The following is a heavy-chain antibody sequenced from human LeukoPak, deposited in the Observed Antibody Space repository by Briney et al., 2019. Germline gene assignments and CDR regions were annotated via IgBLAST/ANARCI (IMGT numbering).Heavy chain of an antibody. V-gene: IGHV4-59*01. Sequence: SETLSLTCTVSGGSISSYYWSWIRQPPGKGLEWIGYIYYSGSTKYNPSLKSRVTISVDTSDNQFSLKLSSVTAADTAVYYCARDLSHCSSTSCYDYWGQGTLVTVSS. CDR3: ARDLSHCSSTSCYDY. J-gene: IGHJ4*02. D-gene: IGHD2-2*01. CDR1: GGSISSYY. CDR2: IYYSGST.